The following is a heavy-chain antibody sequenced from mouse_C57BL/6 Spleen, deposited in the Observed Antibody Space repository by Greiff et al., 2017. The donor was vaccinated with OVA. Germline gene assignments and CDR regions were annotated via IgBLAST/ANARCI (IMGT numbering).Heavy chain of an antibody. D-gene: IGHD1-1*01. J-gene: IGHJ3*01. V-gene: IGHV1-82*01. CDR1: GYAFSSSW. CDR2: IYPGDGDT. CDR3: ARGITTVVGAY. Sequence: QVQLKQSGPELVKPGASVKISCKASGYAFSSSWMNWVKQRPGKGLEWIGRIYPGDGDTNSNGKFKGKATLTADKSSSTAYMQLSSLTSEDSAVYFCARGITTVVGAYWGQGTLVTVSA.